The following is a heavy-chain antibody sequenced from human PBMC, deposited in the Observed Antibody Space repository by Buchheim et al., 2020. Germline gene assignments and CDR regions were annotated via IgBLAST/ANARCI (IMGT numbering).Heavy chain of an antibody. J-gene: IGHJ4*02. V-gene: IGHV4-59*01. CDR3: ARASIVATMGFDY. Sequence: QVQLQESGPGLVKPSETLSLTCTVSGGSISSYYWSWIRQPPGKGLEWIGYIYYSGSTNYNPSLTSRVTISVDTSKNQFSLKLRSVTAADTAVYYCARASIVATMGFDYWGQGTL. D-gene: IGHD5-12*01. CDR2: IYYSGST. CDR1: GGSISSYY.